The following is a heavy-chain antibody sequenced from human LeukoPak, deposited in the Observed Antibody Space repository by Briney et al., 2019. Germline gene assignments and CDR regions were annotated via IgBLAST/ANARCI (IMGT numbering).Heavy chain of an antibody. D-gene: IGHD7-27*01. V-gene: IGHV3-48*02. Sequence: PGGSLRLSCAASGFMFRSDPMNWVRQAPGKGLEWLSNIRSDSSITTYADSVRGRFTVSRDNDRNAPYLQMNGLRDEDTAVYYCVRDTNWGFDQWGQGTLVTVSS. CDR1: GFMFRSDP. CDR3: VRDTNWGFDQ. J-gene: IGHJ4*02. CDR2: IRSDSSIT.